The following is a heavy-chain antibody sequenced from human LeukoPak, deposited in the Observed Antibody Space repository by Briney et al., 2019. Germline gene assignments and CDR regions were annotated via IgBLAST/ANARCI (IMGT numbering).Heavy chain of an antibody. V-gene: IGHV4-38-2*02. CDR3: ARDQAYCGGDCYFDF. CDR1: DYSISSAYY. Sequence: SETLSLTCAVSDYSISSAYYWGWIRQPPGKGLEWIGSIYHSGSTDYNPSLKSRVTISVDTSKNQFSPKLRSVTAADTAVYYCARDQAYCGGDCYFDFWGQGTLVTASS. D-gene: IGHD2-21*02. CDR2: IYHSGST. J-gene: IGHJ4*02.